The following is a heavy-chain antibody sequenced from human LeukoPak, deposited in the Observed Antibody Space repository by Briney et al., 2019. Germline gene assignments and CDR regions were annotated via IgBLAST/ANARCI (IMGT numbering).Heavy chain of an antibody. CDR2: INHSGST. V-gene: IGHV4-34*01. Sequence: PSETLSLTCAVYGGSFSGYYWSWIRQPPGKGLEWIGEINHSGSTNYNPSPKSRVTISVDTSKNQFSLKLNSVTAADTAVYYCARESGVSGSTVDFDYWGQGTLVTVSS. J-gene: IGHJ4*02. CDR1: GGSFSGYY. CDR3: ARESGVSGSTVDFDY. D-gene: IGHD1-7*01.